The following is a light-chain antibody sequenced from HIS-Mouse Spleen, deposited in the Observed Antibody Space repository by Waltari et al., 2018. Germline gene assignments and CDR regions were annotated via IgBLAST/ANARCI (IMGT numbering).Light chain of an antibody. Sequence: AIQLTQSPSSLSASVGARVTITCRASQGICSALAWYQQKPGKAPKLRFYDAPSLESGVPARFSGSGSGTEFTLTISSLQPEDFATYYCQQFNSYPVTFGQGTRLEIK. CDR1: QGICSA. CDR3: QQFNSYPVT. J-gene: IGKJ5*01. V-gene: IGKV1-13*02. CDR2: DAP.